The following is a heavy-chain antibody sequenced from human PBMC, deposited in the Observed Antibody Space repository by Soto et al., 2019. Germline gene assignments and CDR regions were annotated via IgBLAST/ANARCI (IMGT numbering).Heavy chain of an antibody. D-gene: IGHD7-27*01. CDR2: IVPIFGTF. CDR3: ARDLNWALDY. J-gene: IGHJ4*02. V-gene: IGHV1-69*01. Sequence: QVHLVQSAAEVKKPGSSVRVSCTVSGGTFGRNTIVWVRQAPEQGLECMGHIVPIFGTFKYAQKFQGRVTFTADEPTTTAYMDLSCLTSEDTAVYFCARDLNWALDYWGQGTLVTVSS. CDR1: GGTFGRNT.